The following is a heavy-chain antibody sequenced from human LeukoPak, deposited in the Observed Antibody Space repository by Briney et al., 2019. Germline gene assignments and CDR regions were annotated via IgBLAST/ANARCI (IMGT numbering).Heavy chain of an antibody. Sequence: ASVKVSCKVSGYTLTELSMHWMRQAPGKGLEWMGGFDPEDGETIYAQKFQGRVTMTEDTSTDTAYMELSSLRSEDTAVYYCATTGSGYYTPLDYWGQGTLVTVSS. CDR3: ATTGSGYYTPLDY. D-gene: IGHD3-3*01. CDR2: FDPEDGET. V-gene: IGHV1-24*01. J-gene: IGHJ4*02. CDR1: GYTLTELS.